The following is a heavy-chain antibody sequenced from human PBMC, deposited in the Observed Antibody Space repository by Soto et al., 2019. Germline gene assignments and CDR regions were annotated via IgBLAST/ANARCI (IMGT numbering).Heavy chain of an antibody. J-gene: IGHJ4*02. CDR1: GYTFTSYG. D-gene: IGHD4-17*01. V-gene: IGHV1-18*01. CDR3: ARDKVEGLRGYGDYAPFDS. Sequence: QVQLVQSGAEVKKPGASVKVSCKAAGYTFTSYGISWVRQAPGQGREWMGWISAYNGNTNYAQKFQGRVTMTTDTSTSTAYMERRSQRSDDTAVYYCARDKVEGLRGYGDYAPFDSGGQGTLVTVSS. CDR2: ISAYNGNT.